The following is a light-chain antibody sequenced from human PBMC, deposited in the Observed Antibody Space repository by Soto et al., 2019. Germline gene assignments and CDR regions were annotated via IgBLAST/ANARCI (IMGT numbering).Light chain of an antibody. Sequence: EIVTTQSPATLSVSPGERATLSCRASQSISSNLAWYQQKLGQAPRLLMYDASTRATGIPARFSGSGSGTEFTLPISSLQSEDFAVYYGHQYNKLPYTFGQGPSLEIK. CDR3: HQYNKLPYT. CDR2: DAS. CDR1: QSISSN. J-gene: IGKJ2*01. V-gene: IGKV3D-15*01.